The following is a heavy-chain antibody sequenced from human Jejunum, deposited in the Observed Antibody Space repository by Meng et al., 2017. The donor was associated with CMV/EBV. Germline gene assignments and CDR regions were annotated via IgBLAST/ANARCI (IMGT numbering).Heavy chain of an antibody. CDR2: INLSGGYT. CDR3: ARPAVPAANYYYYYGLDV. D-gene: IGHD2-2*01. CDR1: ISYY. J-gene: IGHJ6*02. Sequence: ISYYMHWVRQAPRQVLEWMAIINLSGGYTTYAQKFQGRVTMTRDTSTSTVYMELSSLRSEDTAVYYCARPAVPAANYYYYYGLDVWGQGTTVTVSS. V-gene: IGHV1-46*01.